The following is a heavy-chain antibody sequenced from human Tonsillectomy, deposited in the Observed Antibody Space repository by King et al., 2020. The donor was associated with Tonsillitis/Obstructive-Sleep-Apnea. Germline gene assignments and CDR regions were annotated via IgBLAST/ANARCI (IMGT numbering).Heavy chain of an antibody. J-gene: IGHJ5*02. Sequence: QLQESGPGLVKPSETLSLTCTVSGGSISSYYWSWIRQPPGKGLEWIGYIYYSGSTNYNPSLKSRFTISVATSKNQFSLKLSSVTAADTAVYYCARVPIKGYCSGGSCYLGWFDPWGQGTLVTVSS. CDR1: GGSISSYY. CDR3: ARVPIKGYCSGGSCYLGWFDP. V-gene: IGHV4-59*01. D-gene: IGHD2-15*01. CDR2: IYYSGST.